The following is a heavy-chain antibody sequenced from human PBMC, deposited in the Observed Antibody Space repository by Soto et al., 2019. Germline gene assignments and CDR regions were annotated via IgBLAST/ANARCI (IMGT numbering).Heavy chain of an antibody. J-gene: IGHJ5*02. Sequence: QITLKESGPTLVKPTQTLTLTCTFSGFSLTTRGVGVGWIRQPPGKALECLALIYWDDDKRYSPSLQSRLSITKDTSKNPVVLTLTNVDPVDTATYCCAHIPHYYQYDWFDPWGQGTLVSVSS. CDR3: AHIPHYYQYDWFDP. V-gene: IGHV2-5*02. CDR1: GFSLTTRGVG. D-gene: IGHD3-16*01. CDR2: IYWDDDK.